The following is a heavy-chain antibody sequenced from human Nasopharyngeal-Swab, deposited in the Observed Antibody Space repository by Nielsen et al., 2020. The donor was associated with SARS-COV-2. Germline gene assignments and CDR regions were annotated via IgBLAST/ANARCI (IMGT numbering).Heavy chain of an antibody. Sequence: RQAPGKALEWLTLLYGDDGKTYSPSLQSRLTITKDTSKNQVVLTMTNMDPVDTATYYCAHKKNWNFVYWGQGIPVTVSS. V-gene: IGHV2-5*02. CDR3: AHKKNWNFVY. J-gene: IGHJ4*02. CDR2: LYGDDGK. D-gene: IGHD1-1*01.